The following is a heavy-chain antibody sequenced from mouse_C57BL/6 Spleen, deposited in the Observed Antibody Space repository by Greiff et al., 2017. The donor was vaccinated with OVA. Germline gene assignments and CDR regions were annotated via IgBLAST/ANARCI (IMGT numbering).Heavy chain of an antibody. D-gene: IGHD1-1*01. Sequence: VQLQQPGAELVRPGSSVKLSCKASGYTFTSYWMHWVKQRPIQGLEWIGNIDPSDSDTHYNQKFKDKATLTVDKSSSTAYMQLSSLTSEESAVYYCGRGGYYGSSPAWFAYWGQGTLVTVSA. V-gene: IGHV1-52*01. CDR3: GRGGYYGSSPAWFAY. J-gene: IGHJ3*01. CDR2: IDPSDSDT. CDR1: GYTFTSYW.